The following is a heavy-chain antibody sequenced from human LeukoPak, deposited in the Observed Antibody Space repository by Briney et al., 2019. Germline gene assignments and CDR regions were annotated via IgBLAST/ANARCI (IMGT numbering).Heavy chain of an antibody. CDR1: GFTFSSYG. CDR3: ANLDDFGAVPRDY. CDR2: ISGSGGST. D-gene: IGHD4-17*01. V-gene: IGHV3-23*01. J-gene: IGHJ4*02. Sequence: GGSLRLSCAASGFTFSSYGMSWVRQAPGKGLEWVSAISGSGGSTYYADSVKGRFTISRDNSKNTLYLQMNSLRAEDTAVYYCANLDDFGAVPRDYWGQGTLVTVSS.